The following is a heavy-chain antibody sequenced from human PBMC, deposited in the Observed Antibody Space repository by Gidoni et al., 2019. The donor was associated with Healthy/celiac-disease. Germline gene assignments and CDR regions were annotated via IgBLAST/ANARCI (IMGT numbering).Heavy chain of an antibody. V-gene: IGHV4-39*02. CDR3: ARELIVVVSAANNWFDP. Sequence: QLQLQASGPGLVKTSETLSLTCTVSGRSLSSSRYYWGWIRQPPGKGLEWIGSIYYSGSTYYNPSLKSRVTISVDTSKNQFSLKLSSVTAADTAVYYCARELIVVVSAANNWFDPWGQGTLVTVSS. CDR2: IYYSGST. J-gene: IGHJ5*02. CDR1: GRSLSSSRYY. D-gene: IGHD2-2*01.